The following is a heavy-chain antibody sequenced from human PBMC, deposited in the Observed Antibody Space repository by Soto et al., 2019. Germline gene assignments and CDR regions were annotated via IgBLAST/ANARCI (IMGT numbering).Heavy chain of an antibody. Sequence: ESGGGVVQPGRSLRLSCAASGFTFSSYAMHWVRQAPGKGLEWVAVISYDGSNKYYADSVKGRFTISRDNSKNTLYLQMNSLRAEDTAVYYCARDHRDGYNTYYFDYWGQGTLVTVSS. D-gene: IGHD5-12*01. V-gene: IGHV3-30-3*01. J-gene: IGHJ4*02. CDR3: ARDHRDGYNTYYFDY. CDR2: ISYDGSNK. CDR1: GFTFSSYA.